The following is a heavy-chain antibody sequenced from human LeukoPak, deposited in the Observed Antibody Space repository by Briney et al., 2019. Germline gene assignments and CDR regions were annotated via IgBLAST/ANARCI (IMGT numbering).Heavy chain of an antibody. Sequence: PSETLYLTCAVYGGSFSGYYWSWIRQPPGKGLEWIGEINHSGSTNYNPSLKSRVTISVDTSKNQFSLKLSSVTAADTAVYYCARTLRFVVVTAIFDYWGQGTLVTVSS. J-gene: IGHJ4*02. V-gene: IGHV4-34*01. CDR1: GGSFSGYY. D-gene: IGHD2-21*02. CDR3: ARTLRFVVVTAIFDY. CDR2: INHSGST.